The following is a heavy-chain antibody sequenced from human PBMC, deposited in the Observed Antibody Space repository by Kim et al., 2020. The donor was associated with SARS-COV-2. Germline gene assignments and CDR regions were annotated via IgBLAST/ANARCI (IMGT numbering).Heavy chain of an antibody. CDR3: ARDRIAVAGTPTRFDY. V-gene: IGHV3-30*04. J-gene: IGHJ4*02. CDR2: ISYDGSNK. D-gene: IGHD6-19*01. CDR1: GFTFSSYA. Sequence: GGSLRLSCAASGFTFSSYAMHWVRQAPGKGLEWVAVISYDGSNKYYADSVKGRFTISRDNSKNTLYLQMNSLRAEDTAVYYCARDRIAVAGTPTRFDYWGQGTLVTVPS.